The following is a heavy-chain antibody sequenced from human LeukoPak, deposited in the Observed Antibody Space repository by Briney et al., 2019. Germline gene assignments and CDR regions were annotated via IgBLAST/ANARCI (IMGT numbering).Heavy chain of an antibody. V-gene: IGHV3-23*01. Sequence: GGSLRLSCSAPELSFSNYAMSWVRQAPGRGLEWVSSISSSGGDVYYADSVRGRFTISRDNSKNTLYLQMNSLRAEDTALFYCAKVHAVSVSTFVFSYYMDVWGTGTTVTVSS. CDR3: AKVHAVSVSTFVFSYYMDV. CDR1: ELSFSNYA. J-gene: IGHJ6*03. CDR2: ISSSGGDV. D-gene: IGHD5/OR15-5a*01.